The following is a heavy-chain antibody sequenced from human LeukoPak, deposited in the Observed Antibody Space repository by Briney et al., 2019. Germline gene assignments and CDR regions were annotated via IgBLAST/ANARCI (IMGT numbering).Heavy chain of an antibody. CDR3: ARDYSVGSSSWYMLI. D-gene: IGHD6-13*01. CDR2: ISGSGGNT. J-gene: IGHJ4*02. Sequence: PGGSLRLSCTASGLIFSDYGMSWVRQTPGKGLEWVSAISGSGGNTYYADSVKGRFTISRDNSKNKLYLQMNSLRAEDTAVYYCARDYSVGSSSWYMLIWGQGTLVTVSS. V-gene: IGHV3-23*01. CDR1: GLIFSDYG.